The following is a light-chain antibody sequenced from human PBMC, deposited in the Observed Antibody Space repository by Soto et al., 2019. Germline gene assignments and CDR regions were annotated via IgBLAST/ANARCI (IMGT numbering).Light chain of an antibody. CDR3: QQYDSYPRT. Sequence: DIQMTQSPSTLSASVGDRVTITCRASHSISSWLAWYQQKPGKAPKLLIYKASSLASGVPSRFSGSGSGTSFTLTISCLQPDDLAIYFGQQYDSYPRTFGQGTNVEIK. CDR1: HSISSW. CDR2: KAS. J-gene: IGKJ1*01. V-gene: IGKV1-5*03.